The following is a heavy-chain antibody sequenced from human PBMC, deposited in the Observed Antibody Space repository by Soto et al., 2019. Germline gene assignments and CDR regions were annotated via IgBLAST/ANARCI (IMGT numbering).Heavy chain of an antibody. CDR2: ISGSGGST. CDR3: AKVRADYYDSSGPIDY. CDR1: GFTFSSYV. Sequence: EVQLLESGGGLVQPGGSLRLSRAASGFTFSSYVMSWVRQAPGKGLEWVSAISGSGGSTYYGDSVKGRFTISRDNSKNTLYLQMISLRAEDTAVYYCAKVRADYYDSSGPIDYWGQGTLVTVSS. J-gene: IGHJ4*02. D-gene: IGHD3-22*01. V-gene: IGHV3-23*01.